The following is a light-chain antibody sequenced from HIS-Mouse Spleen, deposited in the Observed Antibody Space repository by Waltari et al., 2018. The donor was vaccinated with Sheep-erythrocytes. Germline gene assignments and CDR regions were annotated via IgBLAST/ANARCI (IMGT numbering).Light chain of an antibody. V-gene: IGLV2-11*01. J-gene: IGLJ1*01. CDR3: CSYAGSYNHV. CDR2: DVS. Sequence: QSALTQPRSVSGSPGQSVTISRTGTSSDVGRYHYVCWYQQPPGNAPKLMIYDVSQRPSGVPDRFSGSKSGNTASLTISGLQAEDEADYYCCSYAGSYNHVFATGTKVTVL. CDR1: SSDVGRYHY.